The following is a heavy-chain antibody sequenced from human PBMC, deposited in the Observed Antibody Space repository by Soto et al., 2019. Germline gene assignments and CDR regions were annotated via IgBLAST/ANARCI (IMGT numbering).Heavy chain of an antibody. D-gene: IGHD3-22*01. Sequence: GGSLRLSCAASGFTFSNYGMHWVRQAPGKGLEWVALISYDGSREWYADSVKGRFAISRDDSKNIVYMQMNSLKIEDSGMYYCSTDSYSNMMVVRLDNWGHGTLVTVSS. CDR1: GFTFSNYG. CDR2: ISYDGSRE. J-gene: IGHJ4*01. CDR3: STDSYSNMMVVRLDN. V-gene: IGHV3-30*03.